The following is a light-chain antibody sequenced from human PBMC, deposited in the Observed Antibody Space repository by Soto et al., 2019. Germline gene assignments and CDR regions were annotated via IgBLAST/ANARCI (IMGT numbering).Light chain of an antibody. J-gene: IGKJ2*01. Sequence: DIQMTQSPSSVSASVGGRVTITCRASQAINIYLAWYQQRPGTAPKLLIYRASTLQTGVSSRFSGSESVTDVTLTIRNLQPEDFATYYCQQTDVFPRTFGQGTKLEIK. V-gene: IGKV1-12*01. CDR1: QAINIY. CDR2: RAS. CDR3: QQTDVFPRT.